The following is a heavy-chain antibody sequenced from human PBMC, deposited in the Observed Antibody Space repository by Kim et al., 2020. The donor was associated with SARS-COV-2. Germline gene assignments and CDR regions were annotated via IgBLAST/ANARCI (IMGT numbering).Heavy chain of an antibody. D-gene: IGHD3-22*01. V-gene: IGHV4-39*01. Sequence: HKSRVTISVDTSKNQFSLKLSSVTAADTSVYYCARHKYDSSWGNNWFDPWGQGTLVTVSS. CDR3: ARHKYDSSWGNNWFDP. J-gene: IGHJ5*02.